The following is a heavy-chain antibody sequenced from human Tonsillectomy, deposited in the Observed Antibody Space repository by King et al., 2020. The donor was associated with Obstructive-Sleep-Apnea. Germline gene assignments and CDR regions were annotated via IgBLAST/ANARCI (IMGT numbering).Heavy chain of an antibody. CDR3: ARTLYYYDSSGDLAY. CDR2: INPNSGGT. D-gene: IGHD3-22*01. CDR1: GYTFTGYY. J-gene: IGHJ4*02. V-gene: IGHV1-2*02. Sequence: QLVQSGAEVKKPGASVKVSCKASGYTFTGYYMHWVRQAPGQGLEWMGWINPNSGGTNYAQKFQGRVTMTRDTSINTAYMELSRLRSDDTAVYYCARTLYYYDSSGDLAYWVQGTLVTVSS.